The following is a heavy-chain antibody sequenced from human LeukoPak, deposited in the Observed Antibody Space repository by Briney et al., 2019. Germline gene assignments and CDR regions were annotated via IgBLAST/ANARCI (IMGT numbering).Heavy chain of an antibody. J-gene: IGHJ6*02. CDR3: ARDCSSTSCYVFWEPGYGMDV. CDR2: ISSSRSYT. CDR1: GFTFSDYY. Sequence: GGSLRLSCAASGFTFSDYYMSWIGQAPGKGLEWVSHISSSRSYTNYADSVKGRFTISRDNAKNSLYLQMNSLRAEDTAVYYCARDCSSTSCYVFWEPGYGMDVWGQGTTVTVSS. V-gene: IGHV3-11*06. D-gene: IGHD2-2*01.